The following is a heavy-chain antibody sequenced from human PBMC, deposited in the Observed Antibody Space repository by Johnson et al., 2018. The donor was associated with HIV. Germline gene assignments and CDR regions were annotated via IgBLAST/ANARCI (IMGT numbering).Heavy chain of an antibody. CDR3: ARERYGSQAIDAFDI. Sequence: QVQVVESGGGLVKPGGSLRLSCAASGFTFSDYYMSWIRQAPGKGLEWVSYIGRSGSTFYYADSVKGRFTISRDNAKNSLYLQMNSLRAEDMAVYYCARERYGSQAIDAFDIWGQGTMVTVSS. CDR2: IGRSGSTF. D-gene: IGHD2-15*01. V-gene: IGHV3-11*04. CDR1: GFTFSDYY. J-gene: IGHJ3*02.